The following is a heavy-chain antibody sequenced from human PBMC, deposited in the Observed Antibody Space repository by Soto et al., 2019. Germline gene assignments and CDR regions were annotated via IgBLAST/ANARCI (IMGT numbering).Heavy chain of an antibody. CDR3: ARDYGSGKRWFDP. J-gene: IGHJ5*02. CDR1: GDSISTGLYY. Sequence: QVQLQESGPGLVQPSQTLSLTCTVSGDSISTGLYYWNWIRQHLGKGLEWIGYIYYSGSTYYNPSLRSRVAMSVDTSKNQFSLNLNSVTAADTAIYYCARDYGSGKRWFDPWGQGTLVTVSS. CDR2: IYYSGST. D-gene: IGHD3-10*01. V-gene: IGHV4-31*03.